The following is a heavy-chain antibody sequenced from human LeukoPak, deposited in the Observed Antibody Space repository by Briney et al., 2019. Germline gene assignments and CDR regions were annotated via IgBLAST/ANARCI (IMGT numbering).Heavy chain of an antibody. V-gene: IGHV3-21*01. CDR3: ARVGSGGSNDI. Sequence: GGSLRLSCAASGFTFSGYSMNWVRQAPGKGLEWVSSISSTSSYIYYADSLKGRFTISRDNAKNSLYLQMNSLRAEDTAVYYCARVGSGGSNDIWGQGTLVTVSS. CDR1: GFTFSGYS. J-gene: IGHJ4*02. D-gene: IGHD2-15*01. CDR2: ISSTSSYI.